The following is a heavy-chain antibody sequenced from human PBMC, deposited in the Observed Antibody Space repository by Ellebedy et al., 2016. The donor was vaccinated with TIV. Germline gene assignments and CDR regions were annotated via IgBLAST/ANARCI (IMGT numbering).Heavy chain of an antibody. J-gene: IGHJ1*01. CDR1: GYSFSDYW. CDR2: IYPGDSDT. V-gene: IGHV5-51*01. D-gene: IGHD2-2*01. Sequence: GGSLRLXXKGSGYSFSDYWIGWVRQMPGKGLEWMGIIYPGDSDTRYSPSFQGQVSISADKSINTAYLQWSSLKASDTAIYYCARRARDCTTTACYAEDFQHWGQGTLVTVSS. CDR3: ARRARDCTTTACYAEDFQH.